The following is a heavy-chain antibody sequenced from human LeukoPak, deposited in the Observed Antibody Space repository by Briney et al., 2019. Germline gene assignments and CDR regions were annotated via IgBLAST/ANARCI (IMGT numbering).Heavy chain of an antibody. J-gene: IGHJ4*02. CDR1: GGSISSGGYS. CDR3: ARDGDYGSGSSPFDY. CDR2: IYHSGST. Sequence: SETLSLTCAVSGGSISSGGYSWSWIRQPPGKGLEWIGYIYHSGSTYYNPSLKSRVTISVDRSKNQFSLKLSSVTAADTAVYYCARDGDYGSGSSPFDYWGQGTLVTVSS. V-gene: IGHV4-30-2*01. D-gene: IGHD3-10*01.